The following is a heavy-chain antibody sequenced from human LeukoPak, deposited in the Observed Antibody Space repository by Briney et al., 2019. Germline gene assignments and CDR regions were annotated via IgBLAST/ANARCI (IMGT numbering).Heavy chain of an antibody. J-gene: IGHJ4*02. CDR1: GFTFSRTW. Sequence: PGGSLRLSCTVSGFTFSRTWMRWVRQAPGKGLVWVSHINGDGTSTNYADSVKGRFTISRDNAKNTLFLQMNSLTVEDTAVYYCARDGLPAAADHWGQGTLVTVSS. CDR3: ARDGLPAAADH. V-gene: IGHV3-74*01. D-gene: IGHD2-2*01. CDR2: INGDGTST.